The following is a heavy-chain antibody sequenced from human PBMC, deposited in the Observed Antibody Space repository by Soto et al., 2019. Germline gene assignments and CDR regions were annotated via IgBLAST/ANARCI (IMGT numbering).Heavy chain of an antibody. J-gene: IGHJ4*02. CDR1: GFTFSDYY. CDR2: ISSSGSTI. V-gene: IGHV3-11*01. CDR3: ASQRSGIAASYYY. Sequence: QVQLGESGGGLVKPGGSLRLSCAASGFTFSDYYMSWIRQAPGKGLEWVSYISSSGSTIYYAESAKGRFPISRDNAKNSLYRQMNSLRAEDTAVYYCASQRSGIAASYYYWGQGTLVTVSS. D-gene: IGHD6-25*01.